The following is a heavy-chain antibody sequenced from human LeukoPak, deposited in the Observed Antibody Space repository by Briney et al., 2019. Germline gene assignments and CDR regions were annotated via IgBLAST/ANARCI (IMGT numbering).Heavy chain of an antibody. V-gene: IGHV3-30*03. CDR1: GFTFSSYG. CDR2: ISYDGSNK. D-gene: IGHD2-15*01. CDR3: ARYCSGFPCRYYFDY. J-gene: IGHJ4*02. Sequence: GGSLRLSCAASGFTFSSYGMHWVRQAPGKGLEWVAVISYDGSNKYCADSVKGRFTISRDNSKNTLYLQMNSLRAEDTAVYYCARYCSGFPCRYYFDYWGQGTLVTVSS.